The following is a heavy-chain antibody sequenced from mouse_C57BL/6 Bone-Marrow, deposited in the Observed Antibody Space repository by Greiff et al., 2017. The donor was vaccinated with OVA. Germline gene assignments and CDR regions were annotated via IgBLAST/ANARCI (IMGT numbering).Heavy chain of an antibody. Sequence: VQLQQSGAELARPGASVKLSCKASGYTFTSYGISWVKQRTGQGLEWIGEIYPRSGNTYYNEKFKGKATLTADKSSSTAYMELRSLTSEDAAVYFCARRDCGSRWYFDVWGTGTTVTVSS. D-gene: IGHD1-1*01. CDR2: IYPRSGNT. CDR3: ARRDCGSRWYFDV. V-gene: IGHV1-81*01. CDR1: GYTFTSYG. J-gene: IGHJ1*03.